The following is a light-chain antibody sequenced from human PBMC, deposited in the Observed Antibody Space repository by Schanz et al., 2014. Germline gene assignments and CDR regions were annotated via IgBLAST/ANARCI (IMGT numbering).Light chain of an antibody. J-gene: IGKJ4*01. CDR2: GAS. CDR3: QQYHDWPPLT. V-gene: IGKV3-15*01. Sequence: EIVMTQSPTTLSLSPGETATLSCRASQNVATNLAWYQQKPGQAPRLLIYGASTRVTGIPGRFSGSGSGTDFTLTISSLQTEDFAVYYCQQYHDWPPLTFGGGTKVEI. CDR1: QNVATN.